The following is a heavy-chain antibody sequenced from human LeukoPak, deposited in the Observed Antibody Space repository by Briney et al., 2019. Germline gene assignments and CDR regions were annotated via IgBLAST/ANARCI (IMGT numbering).Heavy chain of an antibody. J-gene: IGHJ4*02. Sequence: PSETLSLTCTVSGGSISSGDYYWRWIRQPPGKGLEWIGYIYYSGSTYYNPSLKSRVTISVDTSKNQFSLKLSSVTAADTAVYYCARHSSGSYPGSFVDYWGQGTLVTVSS. CDR2: IYYSGST. CDR1: GGSISSGDYY. D-gene: IGHD1-26*01. V-gene: IGHV4-30-4*08. CDR3: ARHSSGSYPGSFVDY.